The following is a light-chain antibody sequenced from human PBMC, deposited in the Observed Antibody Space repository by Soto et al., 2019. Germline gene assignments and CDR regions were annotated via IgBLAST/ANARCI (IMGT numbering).Light chain of an antibody. CDR2: EVT. CDR3: SSYAGRGVGV. Sequence: QSVLTQPASVSGSPXQSITXXCTGTSSDVGTYDLVSWYQQHPGEAPRLLIYEVTERPSGVSIRFSGSKSDYTASLTISGLQADDEADYYCSSYAGRGVGVFGGGTKLTVL. CDR1: SSDVGTYDL. V-gene: IGLV2-23*02. J-gene: IGLJ2*01.